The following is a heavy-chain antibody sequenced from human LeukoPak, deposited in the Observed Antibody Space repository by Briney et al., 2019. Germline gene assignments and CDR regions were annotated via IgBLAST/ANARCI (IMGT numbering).Heavy chain of an antibody. CDR1: GGSFRGYY. J-gene: IGHJ6*02. CDR3: ARIRVGTTVTAQYYYYGMDV. Sequence: SETLSLTCGVYGGSFRGYYWSWIRQPPGKGLEWIGEVNHNGSTNYNPSLKSRVTISVDTSKNQFSLKLSSVAAADTAVYYCARIRVGTTVTAQYYYYGMDVWGQGTTVTVSS. V-gene: IGHV4-34*01. D-gene: IGHD4-17*01. CDR2: VNHNGST.